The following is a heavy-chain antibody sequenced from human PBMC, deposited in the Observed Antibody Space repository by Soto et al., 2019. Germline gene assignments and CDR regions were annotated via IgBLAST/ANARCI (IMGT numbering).Heavy chain of an antibody. D-gene: IGHD5-18*01. J-gene: IGHJ3*02. CDR3: ARGDTPMITGMDSFDI. V-gene: IGHV3-7*01. CDR1: GFTFSRYW. CDR2: IKQDGTEK. Sequence: EVQLVESGGGLVQPGGSLRLSCAASGFTFSRYWMNWVRQAPGKGLEWVANIKQDGTEKNYVDSVKGRFTISRDNARNSPYLQMDSLRAEDTAVYFCARGDTPMITGMDSFDIWGQGTMVTVSS.